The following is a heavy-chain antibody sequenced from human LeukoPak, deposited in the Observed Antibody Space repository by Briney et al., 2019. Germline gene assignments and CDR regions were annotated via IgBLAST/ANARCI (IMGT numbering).Heavy chain of an antibody. Sequence: GGSLRLSCAASGFTFSSYAMSWVRQAPGKGLEGVSAISGSGGSTYYADSVKGRFTISRDNSKNTLYLQMNSLRAEDTAVYYCAKIRERSSVAGRRFDYWGQGTLVTVSS. CDR2: ISGSGGST. CDR3: AKIRERSSVAGRRFDY. D-gene: IGHD6-19*01. CDR1: GFTFSSYA. V-gene: IGHV3-23*01. J-gene: IGHJ4*02.